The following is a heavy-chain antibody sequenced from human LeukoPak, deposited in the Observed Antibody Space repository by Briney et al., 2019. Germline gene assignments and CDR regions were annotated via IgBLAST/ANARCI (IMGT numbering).Heavy chain of an antibody. Sequence: PSETLSLPCTVSGGSISSYYWSWIRQPPGKGLDWIGYIYYSGSTNYNPSLKSRVTISVDTSKNQFSLKLSSVTAADTAVYYCAREAEAKYSNYVDYWGQGTLVTVSS. CDR1: GGSISSYY. D-gene: IGHD4-11*01. CDR3: AREAEAKYSNYVDY. J-gene: IGHJ4*02. V-gene: IGHV4-59*01. CDR2: IYYSGST.